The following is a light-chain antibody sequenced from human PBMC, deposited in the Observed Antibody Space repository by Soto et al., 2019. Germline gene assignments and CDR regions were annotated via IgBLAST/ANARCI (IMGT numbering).Light chain of an antibody. CDR3: QRRRNWLP. J-gene: IGKJ5*01. V-gene: IGKV3-11*01. CDR1: QSVSSY. CDR2: DAS. Sequence: EIVLTQSPATLSLSPGERATLSCRASQSVSSYLAWYQQKPGQAPRLLIYDASNRATGIPARFSGSGSGTHFPLPISTLEPEDFAFYYCQRRRNWLPSGQGTRLEIK.